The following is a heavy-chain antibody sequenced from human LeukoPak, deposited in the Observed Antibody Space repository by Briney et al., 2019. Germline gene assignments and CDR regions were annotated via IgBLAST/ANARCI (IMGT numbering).Heavy chain of an antibody. CDR3: VREGRGPQTDY. Sequence: ASVKVSCKASGYTFTGYYIHRVRQAPGQGLEWMGWINPNTGGTNYAQKFQGRVTMTRDTSVSTTYMEVSRLRSDDTAVYYCVREGRGPQTDYWGQGALVTVSS. D-gene: IGHD3-10*01. CDR2: INPNTGGT. J-gene: IGHJ4*02. CDR1: GYTFTGYY. V-gene: IGHV1-2*02.